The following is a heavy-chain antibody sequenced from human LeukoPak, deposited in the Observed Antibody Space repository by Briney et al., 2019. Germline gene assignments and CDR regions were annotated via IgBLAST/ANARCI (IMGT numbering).Heavy chain of an antibody. V-gene: IGHV3-21*01. D-gene: IGHD3-10*01. J-gene: IGHJ4*02. CDR3: ARGGDDYYASDFDY. CDR2: ISSSSSYI. CDR1: GFTFSSYS. Sequence: KAGGSLRLSCAASGFTFSSYSMNWVRQAPGKGLEWVSSISSSSSYIYYADSVKGRFTISRDNAKNSLFLQMNSLRAEDTAVYYCARGGDDYYASDFDYWGQGILVIVSS.